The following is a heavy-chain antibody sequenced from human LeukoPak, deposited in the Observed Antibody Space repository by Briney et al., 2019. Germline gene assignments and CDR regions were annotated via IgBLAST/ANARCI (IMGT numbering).Heavy chain of an antibody. D-gene: IGHD5-18*01. CDR1: GFTFSSYG. CDR2: ISSGGGST. V-gene: IGHV3-23*01. J-gene: IGHJ5*02. Sequence: GGSLRLSCAASGFTFSSYGMSWVRQAPGKGLEWVSAISSGGGSTYYADSVKGRFTISRDNSKNTLYLQMNSLRAEDTAVYYCAKGDTAMAPGHNWFDPWGQGTLVTVSS. CDR3: AKGDTAMAPGHNWFDP.